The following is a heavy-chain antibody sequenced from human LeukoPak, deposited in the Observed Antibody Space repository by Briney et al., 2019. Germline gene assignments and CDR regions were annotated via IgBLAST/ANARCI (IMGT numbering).Heavy chain of an antibody. Sequence: GGSLRLSCSASGFTFSYYGMQWVRQAPGKGLEYVSAISNNGGSTYYADSVKDRFTISRDNSKNPLFLQMSSLRADDTAVYYCVKGRGVITTVTTHYFDYWGQGTLVTVSS. CDR3: VKGRGVITTVTTHYFDY. V-gene: IGHV3-64D*09. D-gene: IGHD4-11*01. CDR2: ISNNGGST. CDR1: GFTFSYYG. J-gene: IGHJ4*02.